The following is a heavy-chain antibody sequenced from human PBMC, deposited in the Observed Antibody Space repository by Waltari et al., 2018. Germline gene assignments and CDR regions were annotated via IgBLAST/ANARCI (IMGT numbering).Heavy chain of an antibody. CDR2: MYPAGSS. CDR3: ATARDEQTAMVYFDK. Sequence: EVILVESGGGLVHPGGSLRLSCAASGFSVRTTHMGWVRQAPGRGLGWVSIMYPAGSSYNADSVEGRFTMSRDISKNMVHLQMNRLRLEDSATYYCATARDEQTAMVYFDKWGQGTLVSVSS. CDR1: GFSVRTTH. V-gene: IGHV3-66*02. D-gene: IGHD5-18*01. J-gene: IGHJ4*02.